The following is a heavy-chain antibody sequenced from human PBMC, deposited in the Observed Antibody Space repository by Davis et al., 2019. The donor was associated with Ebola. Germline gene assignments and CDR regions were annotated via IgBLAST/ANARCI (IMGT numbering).Heavy chain of an antibody. Sequence: GESLKISCQGSGYSFTNYWIGWVRQMPGKGLEWMAIIYPVDSDTRYSPSFQGLVTISADKSISTAYLQWSSLKASDTAMYYCARHVLSTPKTRAPNYYFDYWGQGTLVTVSS. D-gene: IGHD1-7*01. CDR3: ARHVLSTPKTRAPNYYFDY. V-gene: IGHV5-51*01. CDR1: GYSFTNYW. CDR2: IYPVDSDT. J-gene: IGHJ4*02.